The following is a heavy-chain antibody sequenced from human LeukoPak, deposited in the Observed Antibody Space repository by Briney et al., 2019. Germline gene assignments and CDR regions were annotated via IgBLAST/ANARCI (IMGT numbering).Heavy chain of an antibody. J-gene: IGHJ6*02. CDR3: ARDPIAVAGYYYYYGMDV. CDR1: GGTFSSYA. D-gene: IGHD6-19*01. Sequence: SVKVSCKASGGTFSSYAISWVRQAPGQGLEWMGGIIPIFGTANYAQKFQGRVTVTADESTSTAYMELSSLRSEDTAVYYCARDPIAVAGYYYYYGMDVWGQGTTVTVSS. V-gene: IGHV1-69*13. CDR2: IIPIFGTA.